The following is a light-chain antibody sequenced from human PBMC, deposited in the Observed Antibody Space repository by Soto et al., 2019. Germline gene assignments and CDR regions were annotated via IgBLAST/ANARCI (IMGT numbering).Light chain of an antibody. CDR1: SSDVGRYNY. J-gene: IGLJ1*01. CDR3: GSYTSTYVRI. CDR2: EVT. V-gene: IGLV2-14*01. Sequence: QSVLTQPASVSGSPGQSITISCTGTSSDVGRYNYVSWYQQYPGRAPKLIIYEVTNRPSGVSDRFSGSKSGNVASLTISGLQPADEADYYCGSYTSTYVRIFGTGTKVTVL.